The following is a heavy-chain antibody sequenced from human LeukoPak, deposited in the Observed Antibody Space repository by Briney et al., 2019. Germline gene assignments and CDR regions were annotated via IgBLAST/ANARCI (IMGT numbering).Heavy chain of an antibody. CDR2: ISWNSGTI. CDR1: GFTFDDYA. CDR3: ARVSGGSTLPFDY. J-gene: IGHJ4*02. V-gene: IGHV3-9*01. Sequence: PGGSLRLSCAASGFTFDDYAMHWVRQAPGKGLEWVSGISWNSGTIGYADSVKGRFTISRDNAKNTLYLQMNSLRAEDTAVYYCARVSGGSTLPFDYWGQGTLVTVSS. D-gene: IGHD2-15*01.